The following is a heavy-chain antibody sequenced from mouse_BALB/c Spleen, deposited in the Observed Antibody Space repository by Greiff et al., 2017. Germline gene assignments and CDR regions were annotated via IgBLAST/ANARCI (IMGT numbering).Heavy chain of an antibody. CDR2: INPSTGYT. CDR3: ARDYGSLAWFAY. V-gene: IGHV1-7*01. Sequence: QVQLQQSGAELAKPGASVKMSCKASGYTFTSYWMHWVKQRPGQGLEWIGYINPSTGYTEYNQKFKDKATLTADKSSSTAYMQLSSLTSEDSAVYYCARDYGSLAWFAYWGQGTLVTVSA. CDR1: GYTFTSYW. D-gene: IGHD1-1*01. J-gene: IGHJ3*01.